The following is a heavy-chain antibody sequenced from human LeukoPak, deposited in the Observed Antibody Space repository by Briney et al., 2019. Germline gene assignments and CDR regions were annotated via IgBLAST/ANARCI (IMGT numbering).Heavy chain of an antibody. Sequence: GGSLRLSCAASGFTFSSYAMHWVRQAPGKGLEWVAVISYDGSNKYYADSVKGRFTISRDNTKNTLYLQMNSLRAEDTAVYYCARGLGLLWFAFDIWGQGTMVTVSS. CDR1: GFTFSSYA. V-gene: IGHV3-30-3*01. D-gene: IGHD3-10*01. CDR2: ISYDGSNK. CDR3: ARGLGLLWFAFDI. J-gene: IGHJ3*02.